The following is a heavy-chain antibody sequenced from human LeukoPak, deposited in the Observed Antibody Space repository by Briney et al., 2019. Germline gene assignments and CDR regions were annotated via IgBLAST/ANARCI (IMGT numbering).Heavy chain of an antibody. CDR3: ASGTGLGAFDI. V-gene: IGHV4-61*02. J-gene: IGHJ3*02. D-gene: IGHD3/OR15-3a*01. CDR2: IYTSGST. Sequence: SETLSLTCTVSGGSISSGSYYWSWIRQPAGKGLEWIGRIYTSGSTNYNPPLKSRVTMSVDTSKNQFSLKLSSVTAADTAVYYCASGTGLGAFDIWGQGTMVTVSS. CDR1: GGSISSGSYY.